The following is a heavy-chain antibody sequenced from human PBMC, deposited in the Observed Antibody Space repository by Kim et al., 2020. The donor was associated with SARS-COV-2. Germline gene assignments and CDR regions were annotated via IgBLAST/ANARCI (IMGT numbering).Heavy chain of an antibody. CDR3: ARGEYYYDSSGYPGTSNWFDP. CDR2: INAGNGNT. V-gene: IGHV1-3*01. CDR1: GYTFTSYA. D-gene: IGHD3-22*01. J-gene: IGHJ5*02. Sequence: ASVKVSCKASGYTFTSYAMHWVRQAPGQRLEWMGWINAGNGNTKYSQKFQGRVTITRDTSASTAYMELSSLRSEDTAVYYCARGEYYYDSSGYPGTSNWFDPWGQGTLVTVSS.